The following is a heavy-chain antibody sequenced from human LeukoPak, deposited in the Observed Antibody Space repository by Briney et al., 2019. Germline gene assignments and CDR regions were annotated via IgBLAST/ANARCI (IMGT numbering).Heavy chain of an antibody. CDR1: GYTFTGYY. CDR3: ARASSWYSYGMDL. Sequence: GASVKVSCKASGYTFTGYYLHWVRQAPGQGLEWMAWINPDSGGTIYAQKFQGRVTMTRDTSITTAYMELSRLTSDDTAVYFCARASSWYSYGMDLWGQGTTVTVSS. V-gene: IGHV1-2*02. D-gene: IGHD6-13*01. CDR2: INPDSGGT. J-gene: IGHJ6*02.